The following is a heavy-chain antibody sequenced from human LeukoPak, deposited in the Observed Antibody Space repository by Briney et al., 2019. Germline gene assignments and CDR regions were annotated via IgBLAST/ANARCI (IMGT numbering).Heavy chain of an antibody. V-gene: IGHV4-30-4*01. J-gene: IGHJ6*03. CDR1: GGSISSGDYY. D-gene: IGHD6-6*01. CDR2: IYYSGST. CDR3: ARAARPLYYFYYMDV. Sequence: SETLSLTCTVSGGSISSGDYYWSWIRQPPGKGLEWIGYIYYSGSTYYNPSLKSRVTISVDTSKNQFSLKLSSVTAADTSVYYCARAARPLYYFYYMDVWGKGTTVTVSS.